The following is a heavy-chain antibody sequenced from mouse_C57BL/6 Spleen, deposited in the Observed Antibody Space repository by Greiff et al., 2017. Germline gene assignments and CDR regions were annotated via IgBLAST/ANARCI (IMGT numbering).Heavy chain of an antibody. V-gene: IGHV14-2*01. CDR2: IDPEDGET. D-gene: IGHD1-1*01. CDR1: GFNIKDYY. J-gene: IGHJ1*03. Sequence: VQLKQSGAELVKPGASVQLSCTASGFNIKDYYMHWVKQRTEQGLEWIGRIDPEDGETKYAPKFQGKATITADTSSNTAYLQLSSLTSEDTAVYYGARAYYGSSHWYFDVWGTGSTVTVAS. CDR3: ARAYYGSSHWYFDV.